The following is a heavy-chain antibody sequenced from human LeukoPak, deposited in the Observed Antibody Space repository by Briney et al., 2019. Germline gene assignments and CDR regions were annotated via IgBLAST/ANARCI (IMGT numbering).Heavy chain of an antibody. CDR3: ARVRGDYENLFDP. Sequence: SETLSLTCTVSGGSVSSGSYHWSWIRQPPGKGLEWIGYTHYSGNTYYNPSLKSRVTISLDTSKKQFSLWLRSVTAADTAVYYCARVRGDYENLFDPWGQGTLVAVSS. CDR1: GGSVSSGSYH. J-gene: IGHJ5*02. V-gene: IGHV4-61*01. CDR2: THYSGNT. D-gene: IGHD4-17*01.